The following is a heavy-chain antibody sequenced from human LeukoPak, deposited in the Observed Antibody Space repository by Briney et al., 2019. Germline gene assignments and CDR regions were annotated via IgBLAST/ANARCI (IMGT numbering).Heavy chain of an antibody. Sequence: GGSLRLSCAASGFTFSSYGMHWVRQAPGKGLEWVAFIRYDGSNKYYTDSVKGRFTISRDNSKNTLYLQMGSLRAEDMAVYYCARVMAGYFDYWGQGTLVTVSS. CDR3: ARVMAGYFDY. D-gene: IGHD6-19*01. J-gene: IGHJ4*02. CDR1: GFTFSSYG. V-gene: IGHV3-30*02. CDR2: IRYDGSNK.